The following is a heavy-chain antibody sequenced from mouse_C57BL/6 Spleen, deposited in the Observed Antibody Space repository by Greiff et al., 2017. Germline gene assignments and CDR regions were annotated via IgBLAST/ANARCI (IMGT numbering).Heavy chain of an antibody. CDR1: GYTFTDYE. Sequence: VQLQQSGAELVRPGASVTLSCKASGYTFTDYEMHWVKQTPVPGLEWIGAIDPVTGSTAYNEKFKGKAILTADTSSSTAYMKLRSLTSEDSAVYYCTRQYLDYWGQGTTLTVSS. CDR2: IDPVTGST. CDR3: TRQYLDY. V-gene: IGHV1-15*01. J-gene: IGHJ2*01.